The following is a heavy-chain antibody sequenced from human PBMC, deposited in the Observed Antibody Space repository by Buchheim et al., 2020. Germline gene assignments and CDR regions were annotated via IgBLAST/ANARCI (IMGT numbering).Heavy chain of an antibody. CDR3: ARSTVGSRPAAIYYYYYMDV. Sequence: QLQLQESGPGLVKPSETLSLTCTVSGGSISSSSYYWGWIRQPPGKGLEWIGSIYYGGSTYYNPSLKSRVTISVDTSKNQFSLKLSSVTAADTAVYYCARSTVGSRPAAIYYYYYMDVWGKGTT. V-gene: IGHV4-39*01. CDR1: GGSISSSSYY. CDR2: IYYGGST. J-gene: IGHJ6*03. D-gene: IGHD2-2*01.